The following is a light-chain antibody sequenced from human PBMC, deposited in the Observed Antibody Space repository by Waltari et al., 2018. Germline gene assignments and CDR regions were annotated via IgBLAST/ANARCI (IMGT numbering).Light chain of an antibody. CDR3: QQTFSTQTT. CDR1: QTISSY. CDR2: AAS. Sequence: DIQMTQSPSHLSASVGYRVPITYMASQTISSYVNWYQQKPGKAPKFLIYAASSLRSGVPSRFSGSRSGTEFTLTISSLQPEDCATYYCQQTFSTQTTFGQGTRLELK. V-gene: IGKV1-39*01. J-gene: IGKJ5*01.